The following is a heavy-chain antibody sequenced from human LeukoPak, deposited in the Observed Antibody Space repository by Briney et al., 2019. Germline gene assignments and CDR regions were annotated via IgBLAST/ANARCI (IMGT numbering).Heavy chain of an antibody. Sequence: GGSLRLSCAASGFTFINYAMSWVRQAPGKGLEWVSAISGSGGSTYYADSVKGRFTISRDNSKNTLYLQMNSLRAEDTAVYYCAKDPAFTIFGVAPYFDYWGQGTLVTVSS. V-gene: IGHV3-23*01. J-gene: IGHJ4*02. CDR2: ISGSGGST. D-gene: IGHD3-3*01. CDR1: GFTFINYA. CDR3: AKDPAFTIFGVAPYFDY.